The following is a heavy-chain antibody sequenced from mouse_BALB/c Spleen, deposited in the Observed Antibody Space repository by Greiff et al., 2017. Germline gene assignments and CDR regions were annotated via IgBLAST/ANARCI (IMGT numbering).Heavy chain of an antibody. CDR3: ARGGYYRYDWYFDV. J-gene: IGHJ1*01. Sequence: VQLQQSGPELVRPGASVKLSCKASGYTFTSYWMHWVKQRPGQGLEWIGMIAPSNSETRLNQKFKDKATLNVDKSSNTAYMQLSSLTSEDSAVYYCARGGYYRYDWYFDVWGAGTTVTVSS. CDR1: GYTFTSYW. D-gene: IGHD2-14*01. CDR2: IAPSNSET. V-gene: IGHV1-59*01.